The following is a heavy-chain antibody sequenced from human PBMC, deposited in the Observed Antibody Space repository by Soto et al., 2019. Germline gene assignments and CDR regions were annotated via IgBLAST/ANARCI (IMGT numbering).Heavy chain of an antibody. V-gene: IGHV3-30-3*01. CDR2: ISYDGSNK. CDR1: GFTFSSYA. J-gene: IGHJ6*02. CDR3: ARDPNYYGSGNYYYGKDV. D-gene: IGHD3-10*01. Sequence: GGSLRLSCAASGFTFSSYAMHWVRQAPGKGLEWVAVISYDGSNKYYADSVKGRFTISRDNSKNTLYPQMNSLRAEDTAVYYCARDPNYYGSGNYYYGKDVRGQGTTVTVSS.